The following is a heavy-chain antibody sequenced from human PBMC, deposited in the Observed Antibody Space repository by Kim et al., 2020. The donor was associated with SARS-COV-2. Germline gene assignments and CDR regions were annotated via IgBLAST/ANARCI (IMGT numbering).Heavy chain of an antibody. CDR3: ARPRSSGYFDY. J-gene: IGHJ4*02. V-gene: IGHV1-18*01. D-gene: IGHD3-22*01. Sequence: NYAQKLQGRVTMTTDTSTSTAYMELRSLRSDDTAVYYCARPRSSGYFDYWGQGTLVTVSS.